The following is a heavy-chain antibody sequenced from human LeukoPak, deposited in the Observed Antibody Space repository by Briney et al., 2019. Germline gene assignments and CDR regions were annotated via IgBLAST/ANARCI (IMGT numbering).Heavy chain of an antibody. D-gene: IGHD4-17*01. V-gene: IGHV5-51*01. CDR1: GYSFTSYW. CDR3: ARRIYYGDYGFDY. CDR2: IYPGDSDT. J-gene: IGHJ4*02. Sequence: GESLKISCKGSGYSFTSYWIGWVRQKPGKGLEWMGIIYPGDSDTTYSPSFQGQVTISVDKSSSIVYLHWSSLKASDTAMYYCARRIYYGDYGFDYWGQGTLVTVSS.